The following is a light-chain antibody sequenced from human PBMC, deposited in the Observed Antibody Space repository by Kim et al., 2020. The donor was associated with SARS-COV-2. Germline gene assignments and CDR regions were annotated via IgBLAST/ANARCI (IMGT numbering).Light chain of an antibody. CDR3: CSCAGSSTYVV. CDR2: EVS. J-gene: IGLJ2*01. Sequence: QSITISCTGTSSDVGSYNLVSWYQQHPGKAPKLMIYEVSKRPSGVSNRFSGSKSGNTAYLTISALKAEDEADYYCCSCAGSSTYVVFGGGTQLTVL. CDR1: SSDVGSYNL. V-gene: IGLV2-23*02.